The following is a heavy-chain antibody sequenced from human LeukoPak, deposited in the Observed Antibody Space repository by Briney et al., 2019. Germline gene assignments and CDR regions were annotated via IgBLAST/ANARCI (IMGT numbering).Heavy chain of an antibody. D-gene: IGHD3-10*01. CDR3: AGGYDITMVRGEGGHWFDP. CDR1: GGSISSYY. CDR2: INHSGST. V-gene: IGHV4-34*01. Sequence: SETLSLTCTVSGGSISSYYWSWIRQPPGKGLEWIGEINHSGSTNYNPSLKSRVTISVDTSKNQFSLKLSSVTAADTAVYYCAGGYDITMVRGEGGHWFDPWGQGTLVTVSS. J-gene: IGHJ5*02.